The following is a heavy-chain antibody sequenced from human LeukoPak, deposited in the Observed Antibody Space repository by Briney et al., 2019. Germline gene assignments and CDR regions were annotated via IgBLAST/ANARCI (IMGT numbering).Heavy chain of an antibody. V-gene: IGHV3-23*01. CDR3: ARDGQYSSGWYEFDY. CDR2: ISGSGGSP. J-gene: IGHJ4*02. D-gene: IGHD6-19*01. CDR1: GFTFSSSA. Sequence: GGSLRLSCAASGFTFSSSAMSWVRQAPGKGLEWVSSISGSGGSPYYADSVKGRFTISRGNAKNSLYLQMNSLRAEDTAVYYCARDGQYSSGWYEFDYWGQGTLVTVSS.